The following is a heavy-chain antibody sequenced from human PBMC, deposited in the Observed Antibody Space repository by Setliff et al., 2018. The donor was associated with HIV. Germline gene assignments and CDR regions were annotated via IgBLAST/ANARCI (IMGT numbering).Heavy chain of an antibody. V-gene: IGHV4-39*01. D-gene: IGHD6-19*01. Sequence: PSETLSLTCTVSGDSITSGQWCWGWIRQAPGKGLEWIGNILDGRVNFFNPSLRGRVTISVDTSKSQVTLNLRSVTAADSAVYHCARPHSGRGGGAYFDPWGQGILVTVS. CDR3: ARPHSGRGGGAYFDP. CDR2: ILDGRVN. CDR1: GDSITSGQWC. J-gene: IGHJ5*02.